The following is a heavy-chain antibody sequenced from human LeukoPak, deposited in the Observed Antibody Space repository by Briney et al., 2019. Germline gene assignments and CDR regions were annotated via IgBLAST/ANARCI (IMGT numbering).Heavy chain of an antibody. Sequence: GGSLRLSCAASGFTFDDYAIHWVRQAPGKGLEWVSGISWNSGSIGYADSVKGRFTISRDNAKNSLYLQMNSLRAEDTALYYCAKDREITMVRGVIDYWGQGTLVTVSS. J-gene: IGHJ4*02. V-gene: IGHV3-9*01. CDR2: ISWNSGSI. CDR1: GFTFDDYA. CDR3: AKDREITMVRGVIDY. D-gene: IGHD3-10*01.